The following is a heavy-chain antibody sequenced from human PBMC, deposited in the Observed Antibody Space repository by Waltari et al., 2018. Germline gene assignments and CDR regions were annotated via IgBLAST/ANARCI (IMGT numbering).Heavy chain of an antibody. CDR2: INAGNGNT. D-gene: IGHD6-13*01. CDR1: GYTFTSYA. J-gene: IGHJ4*02. CDR3: ARGYIAAAGVTY. Sequence: QVQLVQSGAEVKKPGASVKVSCKASGYTFTSYAMHWVRQAPGHRLEWMGWINAGNGNTKYSQKFQGRVTITRDTSASTAYMELSSLRSEDTAVYYCARGYIAAAGVTYWGQGTLVTVSS. V-gene: IGHV1-3*01.